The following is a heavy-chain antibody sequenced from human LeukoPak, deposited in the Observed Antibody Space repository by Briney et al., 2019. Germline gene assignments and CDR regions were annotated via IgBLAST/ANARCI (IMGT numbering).Heavy chain of an antibody. CDR2: INHSGSA. CDR3: ASSQADIVVVPAAREWYFDY. D-gene: IGHD2-2*01. CDR1: GGSFSGYY. Sequence: SETLSLTCAVYGGSFSGYYWSWNRQPPGRGLEWIGEINHSGSANYNPSLKSRVTISVDTSKNQSSLKLSSVTAADTAVYYCASSQADIVVVPAAREWYFDYWGQGTLVTVSS. J-gene: IGHJ4*02. V-gene: IGHV4-34*01.